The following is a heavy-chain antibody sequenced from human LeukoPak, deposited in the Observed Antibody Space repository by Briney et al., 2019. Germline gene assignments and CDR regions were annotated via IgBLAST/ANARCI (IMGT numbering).Heavy chain of an antibody. Sequence: PGGSLRLSCAASGFTFSNYWMTWVRQAPGKGLEWVSGISESGGSTYYADSVKGRFTSSRDNSKNTLYLQMNNLRAEDTAAYYCAKGSFWGQGTLVTVSS. J-gene: IGHJ4*02. V-gene: IGHV3-23*01. CDR1: GFTFSNYW. CDR3: AKGSF. D-gene: IGHD3-10*01. CDR2: ISESGGST.